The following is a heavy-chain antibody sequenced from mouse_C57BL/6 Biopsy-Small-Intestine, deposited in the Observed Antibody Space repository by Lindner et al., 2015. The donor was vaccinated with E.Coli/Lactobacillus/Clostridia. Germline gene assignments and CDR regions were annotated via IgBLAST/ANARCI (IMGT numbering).Heavy chain of an antibody. CDR1: GFTFSGYG. J-gene: IGHJ4*01. CDR3: ASQNWPLYTMDY. D-gene: IGHD4-1*01. Sequence: VQLQESGGGLVKPGGSLKLSCAASGFTFSGYGMHWVRQAPEKGLEWVAYISRGSNTIYYADTVKGRFTISRDNAKNTLFLQMTSLRSEDTAMYYCASQNWPLYTMDYWGHGTSVTVSS. CDR2: ISRGSNTI. V-gene: IGHV5-17*01.